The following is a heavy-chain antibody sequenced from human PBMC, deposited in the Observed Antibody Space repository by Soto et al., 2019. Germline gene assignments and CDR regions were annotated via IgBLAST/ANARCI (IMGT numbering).Heavy chain of an antibody. J-gene: IGHJ3*02. Sequence: GGSLRLSCAASGFTFSSYAMSWVRQAPGKGLEWVSAISGSGGSTYYADSVKGRFTISRDNSKNTLYLQMNSLRAEDTAVYYCAKDRGRFLEWLSPDLRGGAFDIWGQGTMVTVSS. CDR2: ISGSGGST. V-gene: IGHV3-23*01. D-gene: IGHD3-3*01. CDR3: AKDRGRFLEWLSPDLRGGAFDI. CDR1: GFTFSSYA.